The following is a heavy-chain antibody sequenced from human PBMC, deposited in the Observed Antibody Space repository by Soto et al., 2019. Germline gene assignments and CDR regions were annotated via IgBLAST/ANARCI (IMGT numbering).Heavy chain of an antibody. J-gene: IGHJ4*02. CDR2: INHSGNT. V-gene: IGHV4-34*01. CDR3: TGPYPYYFVS. Sequence: QVQLQQWGAGLLKPSETLSLTCTVYGGSFSTYYWSWIRQPPGKGLEWIGEINHSGNTNYNPSRIGRVTMSFDTSKNQFSLKLRSVTAADTAVDYCTGPYPYYFVSWGQGTLVTVSS. CDR1: GGSFSTYY.